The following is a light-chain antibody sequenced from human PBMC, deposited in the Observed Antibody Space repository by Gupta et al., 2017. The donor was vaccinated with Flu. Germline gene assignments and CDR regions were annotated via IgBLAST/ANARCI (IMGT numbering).Light chain of an antibody. V-gene: IGLV4-69*01. CDR2: VDPDGRH. CDR3: QTWDTAIRV. Sequence: QLAVTQSPSASASLGPSVRLTSPLRSGHSKYAIAWHQQQPDKGPRFLMMVDPDGRHTKGDGIPDRFSGSSSGAERYLTISSLQSDDEADYYCQTWDTAIRVFGGGTKLTVL. CDR1: SGHSKYA. J-gene: IGLJ3*02.